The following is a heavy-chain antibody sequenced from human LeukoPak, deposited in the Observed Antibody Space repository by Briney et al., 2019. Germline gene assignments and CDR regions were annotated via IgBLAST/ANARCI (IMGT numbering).Heavy chain of an antibody. V-gene: IGHV1-2*02. CDR1: GYTFTDYY. CDR3: TTLKGSFDN. D-gene: IGHD3-10*01. CDR2: INPNSGGT. J-gene: IGHJ4*02. Sequence: ASVKVSFKASGYTFTDYYMHWVRQAPGQGLEWMGWINPNSGGTNYAQRFQGRVTMTRDTSTSTVYMELSSLTSEDTAVYYCTTLKGSFDNWGQGTLVTVSS.